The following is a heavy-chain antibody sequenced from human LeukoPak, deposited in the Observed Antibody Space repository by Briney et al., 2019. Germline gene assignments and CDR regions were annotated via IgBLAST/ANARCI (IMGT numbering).Heavy chain of an antibody. J-gene: IGHJ6*02. V-gene: IGHV3-7*01. CDR2: IKQDGSEK. D-gene: IGHD7-27*01. CDR3: ARDDWGSLHYYYYGMDV. CDR1: GFTFSSYW. Sequence: GGSLRLSCAASGFTFSSYWMSWVRQAPGKGLEWVANIKQDGSEKYYVDSVKGRFTISRDNAKNSLYLQMNSLRAEDTAVYYCARDDWGSLHYYYYGMDVWGQGTTVTVSS.